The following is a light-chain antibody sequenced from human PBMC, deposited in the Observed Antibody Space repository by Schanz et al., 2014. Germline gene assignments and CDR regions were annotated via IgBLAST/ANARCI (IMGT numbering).Light chain of an antibody. CDR3: CSYVGGNTFV. V-gene: IGLV2-11*01. J-gene: IGLJ1*01. Sequence: QSVLTQPRSVSGSPGQSVTISCTGTSSDVGGYNHVSWYQQHPGKAPKFMIYDVNKRPSGVPDRFSGSKSGYTASLTISGLQAEDEADYYCCSYVGGNTFVFGTGTKLTVL. CDR2: DVN. CDR1: SSDVGGYNH.